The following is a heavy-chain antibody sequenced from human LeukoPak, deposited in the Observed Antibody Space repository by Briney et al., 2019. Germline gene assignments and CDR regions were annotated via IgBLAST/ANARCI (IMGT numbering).Heavy chain of an antibody. D-gene: IGHD5-18*01. V-gene: IGHV4-31*03. Sequence: PSETLSLTCTVSGGSISSGGYYWSWIRQHPGKGLEWIGYIYYSGSTYYNPSLKSRVTISVDTSKNQFSLKLSSVTAADTAVYYCARGDSDLRGYSYGLDAFDIWGQGTMVTVSS. CDR3: ARGDSDLRGYSYGLDAFDI. CDR2: IYYSGST. CDR1: GGSISSGGYY. J-gene: IGHJ3*02.